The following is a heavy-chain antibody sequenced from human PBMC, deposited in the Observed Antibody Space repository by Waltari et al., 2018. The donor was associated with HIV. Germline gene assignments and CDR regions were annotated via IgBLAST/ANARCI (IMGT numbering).Heavy chain of an antibody. CDR2: IRSKTDDGAT. D-gene: IGHD1-26*01. CDR3: TTFEMGTTRNF. CDR1: GITFKNAW. J-gene: IGHJ4*02. V-gene: IGHV3-15*02. Sequence: VQLVESGGALVTPGGSLKISCAVSGITFKNAWLSWVRQAPGKGLKGLGHIRSKTDDGATDYAAPLSGRFAISTDDFNNTMFLEMKTLKVDDTAVYYCTTFEMGTTRNFWGQGTLVTVSS.